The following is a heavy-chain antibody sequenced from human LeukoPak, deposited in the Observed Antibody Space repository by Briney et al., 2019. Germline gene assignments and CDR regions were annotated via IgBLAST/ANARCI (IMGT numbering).Heavy chain of an antibody. CDR3: ALFPYMGSTRGDYFDY. CDR1: GGSFSGYY. V-gene: IGHV4-34*01. D-gene: IGHD2-21*01. Sequence: SETLSLTCAVYGGSFSGYYWSWIRQPPGRGLEWIGEINHSGSTNYNPSLKSRVTISVDTSKNQFSLKLSSVTAADTAVYYCALFPYMGSTRGDYFDYWGQGTLVTVSS. CDR2: INHSGST. J-gene: IGHJ4*02.